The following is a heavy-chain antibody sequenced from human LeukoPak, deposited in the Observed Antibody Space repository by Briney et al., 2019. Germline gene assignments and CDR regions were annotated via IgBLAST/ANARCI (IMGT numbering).Heavy chain of an antibody. Sequence: GGSLRLSCAASGFTFSNYCMTWVRQAPGKGLEWVANINQDESEKFYVGSVRGRFTISRDNAKNSLYLQMSSLRAEDTAVYFCARVSGYCSGGSCFPFDYWGQGSLVTVSS. CDR3: ARVSGYCSGGSCFPFDY. CDR1: GFTFSNYC. J-gene: IGHJ4*02. V-gene: IGHV3-7*04. CDR2: INQDESEK. D-gene: IGHD2-15*01.